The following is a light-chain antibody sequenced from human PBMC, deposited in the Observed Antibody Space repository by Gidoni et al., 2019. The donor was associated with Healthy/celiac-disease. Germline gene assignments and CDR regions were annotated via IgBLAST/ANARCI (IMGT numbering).Light chain of an antibody. J-gene: IGLJ1*01. CDR2: QDS. CDR3: QAWDSSTYV. CDR1: KLGDKY. V-gene: IGLV3-1*01. Sequence: SYELTQPPSVSVSTGQTASITCAGDKLGDKYACWYQQKPGQSPVLVIYQDSKRPSGIPERFSGSNSGNTATLTLSGTQAMDEADYYCQAWDSSTYVFGTGTKVTVL.